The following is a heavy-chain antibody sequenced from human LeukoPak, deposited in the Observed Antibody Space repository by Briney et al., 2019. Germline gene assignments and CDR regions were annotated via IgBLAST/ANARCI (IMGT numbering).Heavy chain of an antibody. CDR2: ISSSSSYI. CDR3: ARDLCGGDCYAFDI. D-gene: IGHD2-21*02. CDR1: GFTFSSYS. J-gene: IGHJ3*02. Sequence: GGSLRLSCAASGFTFSSYSMNWVRQAPGKGLEWVSSISSSSSYIYYADSVKGRFTISRDNAKNSLYLQMNSLRAEDTAVYYCARDLCGGDCYAFDIWGQGTTVTVSS. V-gene: IGHV3-21*01.